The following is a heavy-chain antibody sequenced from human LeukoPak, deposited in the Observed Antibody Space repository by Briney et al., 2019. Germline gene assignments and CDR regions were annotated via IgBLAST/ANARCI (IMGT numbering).Heavy chain of an antibody. J-gene: IGHJ4*01. CDR2: ISSSGSTI. CDR3: AREDCSGGSCHFDY. CDR1: GFTFSSYE. V-gene: IGHV3-48*03. D-gene: IGHD2-15*01. Sequence: GGSLRLSCAASGFTFSSYEMNWVRQAPGKGLEWVSYISSSGSTIYYADSVKGRFTISRDNAKNSLYLQTNSLRAEDTAVYYCAREDCSGGSCHFDYWGQGTLVTVSS.